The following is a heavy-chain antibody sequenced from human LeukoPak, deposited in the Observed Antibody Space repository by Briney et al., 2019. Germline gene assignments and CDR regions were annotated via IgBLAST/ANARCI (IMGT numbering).Heavy chain of an antibody. CDR1: GGSISSYY. J-gene: IGHJ4*02. D-gene: IGHD3-10*01. CDR2: IYYSGST. CDR3: ARHPLGYYGSGSYLYYFDY. V-gene: IGHV4-59*08. Sequence: PSETLSLTCTVSGGSISSYYWSWIRQPPGKGLEWIGYIYYSGSTNYNPSLKSRVTISVDTSKNQFSLKLSSVTAADTAVYYCARHPLGYYGSGSYLYYFDYWGQGTLVTVSS.